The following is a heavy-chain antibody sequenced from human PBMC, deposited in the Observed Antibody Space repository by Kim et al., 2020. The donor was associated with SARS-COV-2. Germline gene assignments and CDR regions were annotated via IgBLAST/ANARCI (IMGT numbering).Heavy chain of an antibody. D-gene: IGHD6-19*01. CDR3: ARDPYSSGWYWVY. J-gene: IGHJ4*02. V-gene: IGHV1-69*01. Sequence: YARKFQGRVTITADESTSTAYMELSSLRSEDAAVYYCARDPYSSGWYWVYWGQGTLVTVSS.